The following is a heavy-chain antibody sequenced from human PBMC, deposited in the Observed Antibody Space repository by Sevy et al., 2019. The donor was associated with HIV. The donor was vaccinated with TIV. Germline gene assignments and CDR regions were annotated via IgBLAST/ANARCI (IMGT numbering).Heavy chain of an antibody. D-gene: IGHD3-16*01. Sequence: GGSLRLSCAASGFTFSNAWMSWVRQAPGKGLEWVGRIKSKTDGGTTDYDAPVKGRFTNSKDDSKNTLDLQMNSVNTEDTAGYYCSTWGFNSTSAFDIWGQGTMVTVSS. CDR1: GFTFSNAW. CDR3: STWGFNSTSAFDI. V-gene: IGHV3-15*01. J-gene: IGHJ3*02. CDR2: IKSKTDGGTT.